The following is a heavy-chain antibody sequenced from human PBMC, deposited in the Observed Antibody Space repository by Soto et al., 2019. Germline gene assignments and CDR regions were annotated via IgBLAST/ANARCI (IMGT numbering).Heavy chain of an antibody. Sequence: KTSETLSLTCTVSGGSISSGGYYWSWIRQHPGKGLEWIGYIYYSGSTYYNPSLKSRVTISVDTSKNQFSLKLSSVTAADTAVYYCARGNYDYVWGSYLTYYFDYWGQGTLVTVSS. CDR1: GGSISSGGYY. CDR2: IYYSGST. J-gene: IGHJ4*02. D-gene: IGHD3-16*02. CDR3: ARGNYDYVWGSYLTYYFDY. V-gene: IGHV4-31*03.